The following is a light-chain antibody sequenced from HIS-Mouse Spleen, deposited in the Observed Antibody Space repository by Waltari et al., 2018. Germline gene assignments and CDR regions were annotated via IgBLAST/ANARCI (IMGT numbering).Light chain of an antibody. CDR1: SLRSYY. CDR3: YSTDSSGNHRV. CDR2: GKN. Sequence: SSELTQDPAVSVALGQTVRITCQGDSLRSYYASWYQQKPGQAPVLVLYGKNNRPSGIPDRFSGSSSGNTASLTISGAQVEDEADYYCYSTDSSGNHRVFGGGTKLTVL. J-gene: IGLJ2*01. V-gene: IGLV3-19*01.